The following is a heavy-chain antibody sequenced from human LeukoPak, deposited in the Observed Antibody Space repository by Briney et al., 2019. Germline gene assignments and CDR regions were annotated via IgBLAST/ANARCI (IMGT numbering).Heavy chain of an antibody. CDR2: INPNSGGT. CDR1: GYTFTGYY. D-gene: IGHD3-22*01. Sequence: ASVKVSCKASGYTFTGYYMQWVRQAPGQGLEWMGWINPNSGGTKYAQKFQGRVTLTRDTSINTAYMELRRLRSDDTALYYCARDPGSGYYSNNFDFWGQGTLVTVSP. CDR3: ARDPGSGYYSNNFDF. J-gene: IGHJ4*02. V-gene: IGHV1-2*02.